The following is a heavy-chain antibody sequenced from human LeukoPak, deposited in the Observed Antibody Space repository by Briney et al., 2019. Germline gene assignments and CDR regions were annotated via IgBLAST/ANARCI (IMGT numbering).Heavy chain of an antibody. J-gene: IGHJ1*01. V-gene: IGHV3-74*01. CDR1: GFTFSSYW. D-gene: IGHD4-23*01. CDR2: INTDGSYT. CDR3: YGANAEH. Sequence: PGGSLRLSCAASGFTFSSYWMHWVRQAPGKGLVWVSGINTDGSYTSYADSVKGRFTISRDNAKNTLYLQMNSLRVEDTAVYYCYGANAEHWGQGTLSPSPQ.